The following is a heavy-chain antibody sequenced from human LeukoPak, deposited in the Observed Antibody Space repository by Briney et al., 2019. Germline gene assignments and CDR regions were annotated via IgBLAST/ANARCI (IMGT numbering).Heavy chain of an antibody. J-gene: IGHJ3*02. Sequence: ASVKVSCKASGYTFTSYYMHWVRQAPGQGLEWMGIINPSGGSTNYAQKLQGRVTMTTDTSTSTAYMELRSLRSDDTAVYYCARVPQGQLYAFDIWGQGTMVTVSS. CDR1: GYTFTSYY. D-gene: IGHD6-13*01. CDR3: ARVPQGQLYAFDI. CDR2: INPSGGST. V-gene: IGHV1-46*01.